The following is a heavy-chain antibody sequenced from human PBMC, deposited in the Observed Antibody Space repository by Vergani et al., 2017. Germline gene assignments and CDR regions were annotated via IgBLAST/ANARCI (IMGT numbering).Heavy chain of an antibody. D-gene: IGHD1-20*01. CDR2: ISYDGSNK. CDR1: GFTFSSYA. CDR3: ARGGLDNWDRTVHWFDP. V-gene: IGHV3-30-3*01. J-gene: IGHJ5*02. Sequence: QVQLVESGGGVVQPGRSLRLSCAASGFTFSSYAMHWVRQAPGKGLEWVAVISYDGSNKYYADSVKGRFTISRDNSKNTLYLQMNSLRAGDTAVYYCARGGLDNWDRTVHWFDPWGQGTLVTVSS.